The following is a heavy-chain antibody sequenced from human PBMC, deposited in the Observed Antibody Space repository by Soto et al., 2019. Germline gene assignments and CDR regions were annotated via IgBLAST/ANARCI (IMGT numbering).Heavy chain of an antibody. V-gene: IGHV1-18*01. CDR2: INTYNGMT. D-gene: IGHD5-18*01. J-gene: IGHJ4*02. CDR3: ATSPRGEMGTD. CDR1: GYTFINYH. Sequence: QVQLVQSGGEVKKPGASVTVSCKASGYTFINYHITWVRQAPGQGLEWMAWINTYNGMTDYAQKFQGRVTMTRDTSTRTAYMELRTLGSDDTAVYFCATSPRGEMGTDWGQGNLVTVSS.